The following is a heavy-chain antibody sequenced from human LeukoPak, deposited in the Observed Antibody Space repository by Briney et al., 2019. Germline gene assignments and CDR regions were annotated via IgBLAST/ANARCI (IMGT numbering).Heavy chain of an antibody. D-gene: IGHD1-26*01. V-gene: IGHV3-23*01. CDR2: ISGSGGST. CDR3: AKAPRRQWELLRWFDP. CDR1: GFTFSSYA. Sequence: PGGSLRLSCAASGFTFSSYAMSWVRQAPGKGLEWVSAISGSGGSTYYADSVKGRFTISRDNSKNTLYLQINSLRAEDTAVYYCAKAPRRQWELLRWFDPWGQGTLVTVSS. J-gene: IGHJ5*02.